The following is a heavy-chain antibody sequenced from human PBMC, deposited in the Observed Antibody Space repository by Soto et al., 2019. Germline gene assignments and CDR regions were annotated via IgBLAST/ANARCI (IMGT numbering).Heavy chain of an antibody. CDR2: IVVGSGNT. CDR3: AAADYYDSSGYP. V-gene: IGHV1-58*01. Sequence: LKVSCKASGFTFTSSAVQWVRQARGQRLEWIGWIVVGSGNTNYAQKFQERVTITRDMSTSTAYMELSSLRSEDTAVYYCAAADYYDSSGYPWGQGTLVTVSS. D-gene: IGHD3-22*01. J-gene: IGHJ5*02. CDR1: GFTFTSSA.